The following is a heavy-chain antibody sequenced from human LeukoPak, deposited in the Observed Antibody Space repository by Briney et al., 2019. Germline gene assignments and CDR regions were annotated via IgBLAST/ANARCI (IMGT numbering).Heavy chain of an antibody. D-gene: IGHD4-17*01. V-gene: IGHV3-15*01. CDR1: GFSFSNTW. CDR3: TTAIYGEVDY. Sequence: GGSLRLSCAASGFSFSNTWMSWVRQAPGKGLEWVGRIKSKTDGGTTDYAAPVKGRFTISRDDSKNTLYLQMNSLKTDDTAVYYCTTAIYGEVDYWGQGTLVTVSS. CDR2: IKSKTDGGTT. J-gene: IGHJ4*02.